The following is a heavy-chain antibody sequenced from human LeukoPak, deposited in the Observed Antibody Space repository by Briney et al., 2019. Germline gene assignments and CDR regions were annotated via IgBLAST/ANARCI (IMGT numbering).Heavy chain of an antibody. V-gene: IGHV3-53*01. Sequence: GGSLRLSCAASGFTISSNYMRWVRQAQGKGLEGVSVIYSGGSTYYADSVKGRFTISRDNSKNTLYLQMNSLRADDTAVYYCARGYGGNSPFDYWGQGTLVTVSS. CDR1: GFTISSNY. CDR3: ARGYGGNSPFDY. J-gene: IGHJ4*02. CDR2: IYSGGST. D-gene: IGHD4-23*01.